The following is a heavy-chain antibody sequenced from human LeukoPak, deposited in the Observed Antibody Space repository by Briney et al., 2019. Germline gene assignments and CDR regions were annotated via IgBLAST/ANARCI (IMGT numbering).Heavy chain of an antibody. CDR3: AKGSDYDILTGYYNDGGFFDY. CDR2: ISGSGGST. V-gene: IGHV3-23*01. J-gene: IGHJ4*02. D-gene: IGHD3-9*01. CDR1: GFTFSSYG. Sequence: GGTLRLSCAASGFTFSSYGMSWVRQAPGKGLEWVSAISGSGGSTYYADSVKGRFTISRDNSKNTLYLQMNSLRAEDTAVYYCAKGSDYDILTGYYNDGGFFDYWGQGTLVTVSS.